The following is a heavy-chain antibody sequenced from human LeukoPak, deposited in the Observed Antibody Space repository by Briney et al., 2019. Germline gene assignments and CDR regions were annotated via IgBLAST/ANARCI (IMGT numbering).Heavy chain of an antibody. D-gene: IGHD2-2*01. Sequence: GGSLRLSCSASGFTFSSYAMHWVRQAPGRGLEYVSAISSNGGSTYYADSVKGRVTISRDNSKNTLYLQMSSLRAEDTAVYYCVKGYCSSISCYGDYWGQGTLVTFSS. V-gene: IGHV3-64D*09. J-gene: IGHJ4*02. CDR3: VKGYCSSISCYGDY. CDR1: GFTFSSYA. CDR2: ISSNGGST.